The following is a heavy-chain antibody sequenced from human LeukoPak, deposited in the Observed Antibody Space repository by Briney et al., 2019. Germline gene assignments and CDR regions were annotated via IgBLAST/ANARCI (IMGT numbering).Heavy chain of an antibody. Sequence: PSETLSLTCTVSGGSISSSSYYWGWIRQPPGKGLEWIGSIYYSGSTYYNPSLKSRVTISVDTSKNQFSLKLSSVTAADTAVYYCARDRANRGCDYWGQGTLVTVSS. CDR2: IYYSGST. CDR3: ARDRANRGCDY. CDR1: GGSISSSSYY. J-gene: IGHJ4*02. V-gene: IGHV4-39*02. D-gene: IGHD6-19*01.